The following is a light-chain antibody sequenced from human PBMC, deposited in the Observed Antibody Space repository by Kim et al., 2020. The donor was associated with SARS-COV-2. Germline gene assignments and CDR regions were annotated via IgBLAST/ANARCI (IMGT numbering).Light chain of an antibody. Sequence: LSPGERAPPSRRASQSVSICYLAWYQQKPGQAPRLLIYGASSRAAGIPDWFSGSESGTDFTLTISRLEPEDFAVYYCQQYGSSYTFGQGTKLEIK. CDR3: QQYGSSYT. J-gene: IGKJ2*01. CDR1: QSVSICY. CDR2: GAS. V-gene: IGKV3-20*01.